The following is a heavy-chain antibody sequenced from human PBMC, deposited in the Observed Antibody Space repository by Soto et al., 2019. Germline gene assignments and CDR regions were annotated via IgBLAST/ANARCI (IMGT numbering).Heavy chain of an antibody. V-gene: IGHV3-33*01. Sequence: PGGSLRLSCAASGFTFSSYGMHWVRQAPGKGLEWVADFWADGRSNYYADSVKGRFTISRDNSKNTVFLQMNSLRAEDTAVYYCARDLSFGSLDFDYWGRGTLVTVSS. CDR3: ARDLSFGSLDFDY. J-gene: IGHJ4*02. CDR1: GFTFSSYG. CDR2: FWADGRSN. D-gene: IGHD3-16*01.